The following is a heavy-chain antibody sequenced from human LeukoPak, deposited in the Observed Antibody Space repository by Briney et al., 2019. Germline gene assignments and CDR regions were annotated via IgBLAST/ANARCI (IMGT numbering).Heavy chain of an antibody. Sequence: PGGSLRLSCVASVFTFSSYSMNWVRQAPGKGLEWVSSISSSSSYIYYADSVKGRFTISRDNAKNSLYLQMNSLRAEDTAVYYCARGVSSTSPRDAFDIWGQGTMVTVSS. CDR3: ARGVSSTSPRDAFDI. J-gene: IGHJ3*02. D-gene: IGHD2-2*01. V-gene: IGHV3-21*01. CDR2: ISSSSSYI. CDR1: VFTFSSYS.